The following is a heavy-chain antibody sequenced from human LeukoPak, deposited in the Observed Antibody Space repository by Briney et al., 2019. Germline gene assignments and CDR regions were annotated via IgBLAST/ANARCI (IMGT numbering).Heavy chain of an antibody. CDR2: IRYDGSNK. J-gene: IGHJ3*02. Sequence: GGSLRLSCGASGFTFSSYGMHWVRQAPGKGLEWVSFIRYDGSNKYYGDSVKGRFTISRDNSKNTLYLQMNSLRAEDTAVYYCAKADNTYCSSISCHGWDAFDIWGQGTMVTVSS. V-gene: IGHV3-30*02. CDR3: AKADNTYCSSISCHGWDAFDI. CDR1: GFTFSSYG. D-gene: IGHD2-2*01.